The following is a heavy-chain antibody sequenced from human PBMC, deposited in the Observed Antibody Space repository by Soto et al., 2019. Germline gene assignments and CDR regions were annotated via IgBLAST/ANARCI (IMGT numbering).Heavy chain of an antibody. CDR1: SASISSSGYY. Sequence: SETLSLTCTVSSASISSSGYYWGWIRQSPGKGLEWIGSFYYSGSTYYNPSLKSRVTISVDTSKNQFSLKLSSVTAADTAVYYCARTLYSYGPRFDYWGQGTLVTVSS. J-gene: IGHJ4*02. D-gene: IGHD5-18*01. V-gene: IGHV4-39*07. CDR3: ARTLYSYGPRFDY. CDR2: FYYSGST.